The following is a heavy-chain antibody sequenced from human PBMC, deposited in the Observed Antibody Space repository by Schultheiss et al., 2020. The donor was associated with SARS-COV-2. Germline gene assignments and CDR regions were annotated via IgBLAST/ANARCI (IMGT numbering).Heavy chain of an antibody. D-gene: IGHD2-15*01. CDR3: AKETGVMVVARNWFDS. V-gene: IGHV3-23*01. CDR1: GFTFSSYA. Sequence: GGSLRLSCAASGFTFSSYAMSWVRQAPGKGLEWVSAISGSGGSTYYADSVKGRFTISRDNSKNTLYLKMSSLRPEDTAVYFCAKETGVMVVARNWFDSWGQGTLVTVSS. J-gene: IGHJ5*01. CDR2: ISGSGGST.